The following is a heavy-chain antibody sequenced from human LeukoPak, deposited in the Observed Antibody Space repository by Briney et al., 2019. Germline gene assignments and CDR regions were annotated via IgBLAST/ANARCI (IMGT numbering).Heavy chain of an antibody. CDR1: GFTFSNYA. Sequence: SGGSLRLSCAASGFTFSNYAMIWVRQAPGKGLEWVSGFSGSGASTYYADSVKGRFTISRDNSKNTLYLQMNSLRAEDTAVYYCAKVSKLGPLFYYYDMDVWGRGTTVTVSS. J-gene: IGHJ6*03. CDR2: FSGSGAST. V-gene: IGHV3-23*01. D-gene: IGHD7-27*01. CDR3: AKVSKLGPLFYYYDMDV.